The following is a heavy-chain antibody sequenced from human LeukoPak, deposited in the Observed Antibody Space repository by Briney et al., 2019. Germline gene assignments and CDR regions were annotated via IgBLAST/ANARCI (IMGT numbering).Heavy chain of an antibody. V-gene: IGHV4-59*01. CDR1: GGSISSYY. CDR3: ARIIPSVVVTAPRGWFDP. CDR2: IYYSGST. D-gene: IGHD2-21*02. J-gene: IGHJ5*02. Sequence: SETLSLTCTVSGGSISSYYWSWIRQPPGKGLEWIGYIYYSGSTNYNPSLKSRVTISVDTSKNQFSLKLSSVTAADTAVYYGARIIPSVVVTAPRGWFDPWGQGTLVTVSS.